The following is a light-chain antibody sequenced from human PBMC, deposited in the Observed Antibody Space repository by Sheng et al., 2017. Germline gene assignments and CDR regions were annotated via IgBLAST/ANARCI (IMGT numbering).Light chain of an antibody. CDR2: KAS. CDR1: QNIGNW. CDR3: QQYNTYFPT. J-gene: IGKJ3*01. V-gene: IGKV1-5*03. Sequence: DIQMTQSPSTLSASVGDRVTITCRASQNIGNWLAWYQQKPGKAPNLLIYKASSLESGVPSRFSGSGSGTEFTLTISSLQPDDFAIYFCQQYNTYFPTFG.